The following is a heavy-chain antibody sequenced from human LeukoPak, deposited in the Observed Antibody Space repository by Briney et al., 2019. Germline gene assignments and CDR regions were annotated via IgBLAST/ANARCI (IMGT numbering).Heavy chain of an antibody. J-gene: IGHJ3*01. D-gene: IGHD3-10*01. V-gene: IGHV1-2*02. CDR1: GYTFTSYY. CDR2: INPNSGGT. Sequence: GASVKVSCKASGYTFTSYYMHWVRQAPGQGLEWMGWINPNSGGTIYAQRFQDRVTMTRDTSITTAYMELNRLRSDDTAVYYCARDRGVWAFDVWGQGTMVTVSS. CDR3: ARDRGVWAFDV.